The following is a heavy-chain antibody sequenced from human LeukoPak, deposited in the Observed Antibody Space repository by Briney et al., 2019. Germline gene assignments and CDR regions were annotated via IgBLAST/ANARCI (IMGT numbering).Heavy chain of an antibody. V-gene: IGHV3-43D*03. CDR3: AKDISFDP. J-gene: IGHJ5*02. Sequence: GGSLRLSCAASGFTFDDYAMHWVRQAPGKGLEWVSLISWDGGSTYYADSVKGRFTISRDNAKNSLYLQMNSLRAEDTALYYFAKDISFDPWGQGTLVTVSS. CDR1: GFTFDDYA. CDR2: ISWDGGST.